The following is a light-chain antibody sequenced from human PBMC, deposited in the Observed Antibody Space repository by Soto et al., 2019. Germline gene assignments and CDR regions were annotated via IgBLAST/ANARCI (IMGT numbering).Light chain of an antibody. J-gene: IGKJ4*01. CDR1: QSLLHSDGYNY. CDR2: LGS. CDR3: MQALQTPLT. V-gene: IGKV2-28*01. Sequence: DVVMTQSPLSLPVTPGEPASISCRSSQSLLHSDGYNYLDWFLQRPGQSPQVLIYLGSNRAPGVPDRFSGSGSGTDFTLKISRVEAEDVGVYYCMQALQTPLTFGGRTKVEIK.